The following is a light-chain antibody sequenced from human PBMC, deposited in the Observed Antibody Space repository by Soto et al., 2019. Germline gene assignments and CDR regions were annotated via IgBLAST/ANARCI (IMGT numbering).Light chain of an antibody. CDR3: QQYNSYSGT. Sequence: DIQLTQSPTSLSASVGDRVTIACRASQFIDSYLNWYQQKPGKAPKLLIYDASSLESGVPSRFSGSGSGTEFTLTISSLQPDDFATYYCQQYNSYSGTFGQGTKVDIK. V-gene: IGKV1-5*01. J-gene: IGKJ1*01. CDR1: QFIDSY. CDR2: DAS.